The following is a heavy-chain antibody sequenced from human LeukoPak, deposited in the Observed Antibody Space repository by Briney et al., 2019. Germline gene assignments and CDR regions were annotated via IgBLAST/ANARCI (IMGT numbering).Heavy chain of an antibody. CDR2: IYTSGST. D-gene: IGHD1-1*01. J-gene: IGHJ3*02. V-gene: IGHV4-4*07. Sequence: KPSETLSLTCTVSGGSISSYYWSWIRQPAGKGLEWIGRIYTSGSTNYNPSLKSRVTMSVDTSKNQFSLKLSSVTAADTAVYYCARGLWNDGDDAFDNWGQGTMVTVSS. CDR3: ARGLWNDGDDAFDN. CDR1: GGSISSYY.